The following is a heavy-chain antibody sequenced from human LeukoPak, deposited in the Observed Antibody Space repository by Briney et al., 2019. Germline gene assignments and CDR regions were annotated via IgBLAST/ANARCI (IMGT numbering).Heavy chain of an antibody. Sequence: GGSLRLSCAASGFTFTTYAMTWVCQAPGKGLEWVSSIGAGGVATFYSDSVKGRFTISRDNSMNTLYLQMNSLRADDTAVYYCGRPTKFWLIRGDGVDVWGQGTTVTVSS. J-gene: IGHJ6*02. CDR1: GFTFTTYA. CDR3: GRPTKFWLIRGDGVDV. V-gene: IGHV3-23*01. D-gene: IGHD3-10*01. CDR2: IGAGGVAT.